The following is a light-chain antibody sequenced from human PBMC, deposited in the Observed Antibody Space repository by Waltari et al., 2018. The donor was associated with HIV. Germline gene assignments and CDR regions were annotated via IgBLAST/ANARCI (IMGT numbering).Light chain of an antibody. V-gene: IGLV2-8*01. J-gene: IGLJ2*01. CDR1: SSDVGGYNY. Sequence: QSALTQPPSASGSAGQSVTISCTGTSSDVGGYNYVSWYQQHPGNAPKLLIVEVSKRPSGVPDRFAGSKSGITASLTVSGLQAEDEADYFCSSYAGSNNWVFGGWTKLTVL. CDR2: EVS. CDR3: SSYAGSNNWV.